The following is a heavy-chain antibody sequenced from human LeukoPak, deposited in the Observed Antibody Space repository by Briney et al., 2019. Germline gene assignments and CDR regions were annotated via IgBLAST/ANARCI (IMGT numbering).Heavy chain of an antibody. Sequence: GGSLRLSCAASGFTFNTYAMSWVRQAPGKGLEWVSSISGSGGSTYYADSVKGRFTISRDNSNNTLYLQINSLRAEDTAVYYCANTPSLGWFDPWGQGTLVTVSS. V-gene: IGHV3-23*01. CDR2: ISGSGGST. J-gene: IGHJ5*02. CDR1: GFTFNTYA. D-gene: IGHD3-16*02. CDR3: ANTPSLGWFDP.